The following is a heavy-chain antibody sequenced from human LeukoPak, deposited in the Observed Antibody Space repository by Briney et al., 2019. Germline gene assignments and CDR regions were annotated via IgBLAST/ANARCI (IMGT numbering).Heavy chain of an antibody. V-gene: IGHV3-23*01. Sequence: GGSLRLSCAVSGITLSNYGMSWVRQAPGKGLEWVAGISDSGGRTNYADPVKGRFTISRDNPKNTLYLQMNSLRAEDTAVYFCAKRGVVIRVILVGFHKEAYYFDSWGQGALVTVSS. CDR3: AKRGVVIRVILVGFHKEAYYFDS. CDR2: ISDSGGRT. J-gene: IGHJ4*02. CDR1: GITLSNYG. D-gene: IGHD3-22*01.